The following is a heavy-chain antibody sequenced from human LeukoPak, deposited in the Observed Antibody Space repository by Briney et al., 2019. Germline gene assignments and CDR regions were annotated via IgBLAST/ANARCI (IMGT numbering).Heavy chain of an antibody. CDR3: ARGLYSSSWYLASPFDY. V-gene: IGHV1-8*02. CDR2: MNPNSGNT. CDR1: GYTFTSYG. J-gene: IGHJ4*02. Sequence: ASVKVSCTASGYTFTSYGISWVRQATGQGLEWMGWMNPNSGNTGYAQKFQGRVTMTRNTSISTAYMELSSLRSEDTAVYYCARGLYSSSWYLASPFDYWGQGTLVTVSS. D-gene: IGHD6-13*01.